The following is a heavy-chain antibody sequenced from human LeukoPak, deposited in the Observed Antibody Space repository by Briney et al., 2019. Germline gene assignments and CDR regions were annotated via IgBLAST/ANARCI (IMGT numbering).Heavy chain of an antibody. CDR1: GFTFSSYW. CDR3: ARDVMITFGGVIVMYYFDY. CDR2: IKQDGSEK. D-gene: IGHD3-16*02. Sequence: PGGSLGLSCAASGFTFSSYWMSWVRQAPGKGLEWVANIKQDGSEKYYVDSVKGRFTISRDNAKNSLYLQMNSLRAEDTAVYYCARDVMITFGGVIVMYYFDYWGQGTLATVSS. J-gene: IGHJ4*02. V-gene: IGHV3-7*01.